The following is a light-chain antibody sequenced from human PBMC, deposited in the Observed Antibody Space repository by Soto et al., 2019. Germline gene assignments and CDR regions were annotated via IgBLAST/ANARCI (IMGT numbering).Light chain of an antibody. V-gene: IGKV2-30*01. CDR2: KVS. CDR1: QSLVNSDGNTY. Sequence: DVVMTQSPLSLPVTLGQPASISCRSSQSLVNSDGNTYLNWFQQRPGQSPRRLIYKVSNRDSGGPDRFSGSGSGSDFTLKISRVEAEDVGVYYCMQGTPWPPTFGQGTKVEIK. CDR3: MQGTPWPPT. J-gene: IGKJ1*01.